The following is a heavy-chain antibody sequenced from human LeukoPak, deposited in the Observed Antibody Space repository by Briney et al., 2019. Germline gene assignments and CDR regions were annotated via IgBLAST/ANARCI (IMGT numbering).Heavy chain of an antibody. CDR1: GFTFSSYW. CDR2: ISGSGGGA. Sequence: GGSLRLSCAASGFTFSSYWMTWVRQAPGKGLEWVSSISGSGGGAYYADSVEGRFTISRDNPKNTLYMQMDSLRAEDTAVYYCAKGIGGDYGSGSSARDNWGQGTLVTVSS. V-gene: IGHV3-23*01. CDR3: AKGIGGDYGSGSSARDN. J-gene: IGHJ4*02. D-gene: IGHD3-10*01.